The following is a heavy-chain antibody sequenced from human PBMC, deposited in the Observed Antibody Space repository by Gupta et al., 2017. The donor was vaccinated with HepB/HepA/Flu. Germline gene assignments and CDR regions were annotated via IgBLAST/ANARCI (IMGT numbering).Heavy chain of an antibody. CDR3: ARGRGSYYYYGMGV. CDR1: SGSISSYY. V-gene: IGHV4-59*08. J-gene: IGHJ6*02. CDR2: IYYSGNT. Sequence: QVQLQESGPGLVKPSETLSLTCTVSSGSISSYYWSWIRQPPGKGLEWIGYIYYSGNTNYNPSLKSRVTISVDTSKNQFSLKLSSVTAADTAVYYCARGRGSYYYYGMGVWGQGTTVTVSS.